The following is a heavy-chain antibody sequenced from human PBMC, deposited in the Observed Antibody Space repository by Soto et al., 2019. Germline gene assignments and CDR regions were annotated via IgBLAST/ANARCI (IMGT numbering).Heavy chain of an antibody. CDR3: TRRSSGWYPDDY. CDR1: GFTFSGSA. J-gene: IGHJ4*02. Sequence: EVQLVESGGGLVQPGGSLKLSCAASGFTFSGSAMHWVRQASGKGLEWVGRIRSKANSYATAYAASVKGRFTISRDDSKNTAYLQMNSLKTEDTAVYYCTRRSSGWYPDDYWGQGTLVTVSS. CDR2: IRSKANSYAT. V-gene: IGHV3-73*01. D-gene: IGHD6-19*01.